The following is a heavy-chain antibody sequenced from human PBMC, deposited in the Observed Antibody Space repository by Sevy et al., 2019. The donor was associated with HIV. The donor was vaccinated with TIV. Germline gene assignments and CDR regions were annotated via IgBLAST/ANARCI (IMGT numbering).Heavy chain of an antibody. CDR1: GFTFSSYS. D-gene: IGHD3-22*01. CDR3: AREEGVPYYYDSSGYYYGYFDY. Sequence: GGSLRLSCAASGFTFSSYSMNWVRQAPGKGLEWVSYISSSSSTIYYADSVKGRFTISRDNAKNSLYLQMNSLRDEDTAVYYCAREEGVPYYYDSSGYYYGYFDYWGQGTLVTVSS. V-gene: IGHV3-48*02. CDR2: ISSSSSTI. J-gene: IGHJ4*02.